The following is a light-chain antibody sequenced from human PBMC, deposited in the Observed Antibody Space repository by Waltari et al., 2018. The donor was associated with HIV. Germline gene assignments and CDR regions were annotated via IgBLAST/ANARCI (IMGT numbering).Light chain of an antibody. CDR3: ASWDDSLNGPV. V-gene: IGLV1-44*01. CDR1: TSNIGRTT. J-gene: IGLJ2*01. CDR2: GNN. Sequence: QSVLTQPPSASGTPEQRVTISCSGSTSNIGRTTVSWFQQFPGTAPKVLIYGNNQRPSGVPDRFSGSKSGTSASLAISGLQSEDEADYYCASWDDSLNGPVFGGGTKLTVV.